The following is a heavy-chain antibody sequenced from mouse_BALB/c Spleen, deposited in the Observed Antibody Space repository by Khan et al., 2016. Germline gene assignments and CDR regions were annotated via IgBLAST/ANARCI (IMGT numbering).Heavy chain of an antibody. J-gene: IGHJ3*01. CDR2: IDPENGNT. V-gene: IGHV14-1*02. D-gene: IGHD2-3*01. CDR1: GFNIKDYY. Sequence: VRLQQSGAELVRPGALVKLSCKASGFNIKDYYMHWVKQRPEQGLEWIGWIDPENGNTIYDPKFQGKASITADTSSNTAYLQLSSLTSEDTAVYYCALDGSWFAYWGQGTLVTVSA. CDR3: ALDGSWFAY.